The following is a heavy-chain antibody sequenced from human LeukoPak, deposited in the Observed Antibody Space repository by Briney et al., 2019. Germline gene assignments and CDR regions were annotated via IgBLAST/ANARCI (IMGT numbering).Heavy chain of an antibody. V-gene: IGHV3-74*01. CDR3: ARGGSGMDV. CDR1: GFTFSSYW. Sequence: GGSLRLSCAASGFTFSSYWMHWVRQAPGKGLVWVSRINSDGGSTTYADSVKDRFTISRDNAKNALYLQMNSLRAEDTAVYYCARGGSGMDVWGQGTTVTVSS. D-gene: IGHD3-10*01. J-gene: IGHJ6*02. CDR2: INSDGGST.